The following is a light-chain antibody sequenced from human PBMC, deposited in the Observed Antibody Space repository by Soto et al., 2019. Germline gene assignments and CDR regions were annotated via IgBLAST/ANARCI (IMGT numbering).Light chain of an antibody. CDR3: QHYRSYAEA. CDR2: KAS. J-gene: IGKJ1*01. CDR1: QTISSW. V-gene: IGKV1-5*03. Sequence: DIPMTQSPSTLSGSVGVRVTITCRASQTISSWLAWYQQKPGKAPKLLIYKASTLKSGVPSRFSGSGSGTEFTLTISSLQPDDFATYYCQHYRSYAEAFGQGTKVELK.